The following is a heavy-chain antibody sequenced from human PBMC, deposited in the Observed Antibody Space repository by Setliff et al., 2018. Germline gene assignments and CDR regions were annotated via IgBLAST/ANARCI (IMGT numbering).Heavy chain of an antibody. CDR1: GFSFSSYA. CDR3: VRAFWTYSDHASLACFDY. Sequence: GGSLRLSCAASGFSFSSYAMSWVRQAPGKGLEWVSTTSGGGGFSTYYADSVKGRFTISRDNSNLFLQMNNLRAEDTALYYCVRAFWTYSDHASLACFDYWGQGALVTVSS. J-gene: IGHJ4*02. V-gene: IGHV3-23*01. CDR2: TSGGGGFST. D-gene: IGHD5-12*01.